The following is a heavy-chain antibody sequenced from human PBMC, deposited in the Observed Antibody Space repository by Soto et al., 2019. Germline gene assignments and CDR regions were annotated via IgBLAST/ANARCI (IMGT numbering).Heavy chain of an antibody. D-gene: IGHD3-16*01. Sequence: SETLSLTCTVSGGSISSGGYYWSWIRQHPGKGLEWIGYIYYSGSTYYNPSLKSRVTISVDTSKNQFSLKLSSVTAADTAVYYCARTRSFYVSWVYYYGMDVWGQGTTVTV. V-gene: IGHV4-31*03. J-gene: IGHJ6*02. CDR3: ARTRSFYVSWVYYYGMDV. CDR1: GGSISSGGYY. CDR2: IYYSGST.